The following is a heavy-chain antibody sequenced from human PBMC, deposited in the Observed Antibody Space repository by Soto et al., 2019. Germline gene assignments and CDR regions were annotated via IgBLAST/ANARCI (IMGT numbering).Heavy chain of an antibody. Sequence: SETLSLTCTVSGGSISSGGYYWSWIRQHPGKGLEWIGYIYYSGSTYYNPSLKSRVTISVDTSKNQFSLKLSSVTAADTAVYYCARFDVGSVVPAAMLVFIDSWGQGTLVTVPP. CDR2: IYYSGST. J-gene: IGHJ4*02. D-gene: IGHD2-2*01. V-gene: IGHV4-31*03. CDR1: GGSISSGGYY. CDR3: ARFDVGSVVPAAMLVFIDS.